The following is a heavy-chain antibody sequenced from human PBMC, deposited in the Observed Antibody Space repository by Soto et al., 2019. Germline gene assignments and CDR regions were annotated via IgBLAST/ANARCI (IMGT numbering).Heavy chain of an antibody. CDR2: ISSSSYI. CDR3: ARTPSGSGCSDY. D-gene: IGHD6-19*01. Sequence: GGSLRLSCAASGFTFSRYSMHWVRQAPGKGLEWVSSISSSSYIYYPDSVKDRFTISRDNAKNSLSLQMNSLRAEDTAVYYCARTPSGSGCSDYWGQGTLVTVSS. J-gene: IGHJ4*02. V-gene: IGHV3-21*01. CDR1: GFTFSRYS.